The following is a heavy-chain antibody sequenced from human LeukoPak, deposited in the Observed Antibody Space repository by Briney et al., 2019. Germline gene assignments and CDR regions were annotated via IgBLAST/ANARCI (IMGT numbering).Heavy chain of an antibody. CDR2: IYHSGST. D-gene: IGHD2-21*01. V-gene: IGHV4-59*12. Sequence: NPSGTLSLTCTVSGGSISSYYWSWIRQPPGKGLEWIGYIYHSGSTYYNPSLKSRVTISVDRSKNQFSLKLSSVTAADTAVYYCARVVGGENYYGMDVWGQGTTVTVSS. J-gene: IGHJ6*02. CDR1: GGSISSYY. CDR3: ARVVGGENYYGMDV.